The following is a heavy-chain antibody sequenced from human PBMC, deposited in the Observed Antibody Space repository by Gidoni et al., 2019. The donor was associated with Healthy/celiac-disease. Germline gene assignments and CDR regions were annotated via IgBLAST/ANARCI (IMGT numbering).Heavy chain of an antibody. J-gene: IGHJ4*02. V-gene: IGHV3-9*01. Sequence: EVQLVESGGGLVQHGRSLRLSCAASGFTFDEYAMHWVRQAPGKGLEWVSGISWNSGSIGYADSVKGRFTISRDNAKNSLYLQMNSLRAEDTALYYCAKDTYYDSSGILNWGQGTLVTVSS. CDR3: AKDTYYDSSGILN. CDR1: GFTFDEYA. CDR2: ISWNSGSI. D-gene: IGHD3-22*01.